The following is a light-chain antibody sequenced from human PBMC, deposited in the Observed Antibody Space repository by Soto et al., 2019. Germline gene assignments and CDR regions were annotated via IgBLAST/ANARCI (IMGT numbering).Light chain of an antibody. V-gene: IGKV3-20*01. CDR1: QSVSSNY. CDR2: GAS. J-gene: IGKJ4*01. Sequence: ENVLTHSPGTLSLSPGERGTLSCRASQSVSSNYLAWYQQKPGQAPRLLISGASSRATGIPDRFSGSGSGTDFTLTITGMVPEDFAVYYCQQYGTSPLTFGGGTKVDIK. CDR3: QQYGTSPLT.